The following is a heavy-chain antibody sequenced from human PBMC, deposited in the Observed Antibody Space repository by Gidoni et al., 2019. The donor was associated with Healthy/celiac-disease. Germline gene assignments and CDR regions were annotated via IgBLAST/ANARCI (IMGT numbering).Heavy chain of an antibody. V-gene: IGHV4-59*01. CDR3: ARDRPSRDGYNPADAFDI. D-gene: IGHD5-12*01. Sequence: QVQLQESGPGLVKPSETLSLTCTVPGGSISSYSWSWHRHPPGKGLEWIGSIYYSGSTNYTPSLKSRVTISVDTSKNQFSLKLSSVTAADTAVYYCARDRPSRDGYNPADAFDIWGQGTMVTVSS. J-gene: IGHJ3*02. CDR2: IYYSGST. CDR1: GGSISSYS.